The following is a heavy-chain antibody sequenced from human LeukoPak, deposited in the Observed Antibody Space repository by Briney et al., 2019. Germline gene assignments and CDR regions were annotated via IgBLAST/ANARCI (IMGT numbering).Heavy chain of an antibody. D-gene: IGHD3-3*01. Sequence: GGSLRLSCAASGFTFSSYSMDWVRQTPGKGLEWVSSTSSSSSYIYYADSVKGRFTISRDNAKNSLYLQMNSLRAEDTAVYYCAGMGGGYDFWSGIRGYFDYWGQGTLVTVSS. J-gene: IGHJ4*02. CDR2: TSSSSSYI. V-gene: IGHV3-21*01. CDR1: GFTFSSYS. CDR3: AGMGGGYDFWSGIRGYFDY.